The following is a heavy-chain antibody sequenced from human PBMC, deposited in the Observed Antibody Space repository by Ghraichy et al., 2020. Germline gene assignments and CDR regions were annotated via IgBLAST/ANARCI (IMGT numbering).Heavy chain of an antibody. D-gene: IGHD6-19*01. CDR2: FDPEDGET. CDR1: GYTLTELS. CDR3: ATASLQAPQWLGYWYYGMDV. J-gene: IGHJ6*02. Sequence: ASVKVSCKVSGYTLTELSMHWVRQAPGKGLEWMGGFDPEDGETIYAQKFQGRVTMTEDTSTDTAYMELSSLRSEDTAVYYCATASLQAPQWLGYWYYGMDVWGQGTTVTVSS. V-gene: IGHV1-24*01.